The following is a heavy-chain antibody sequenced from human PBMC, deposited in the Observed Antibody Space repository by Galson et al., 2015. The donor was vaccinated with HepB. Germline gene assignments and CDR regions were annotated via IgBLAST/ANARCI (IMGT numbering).Heavy chain of an antibody. D-gene: IGHD2-15*01. V-gene: IGHV1-18*01. Sequence: SVKVSCKASGYTFSSYSITWVRQAPGQGLEWMGRISAYNGYTNYAQKSQVRVTMTTDASTSTAYMEVRSLRSDDTAVYYCARGGYEVMVGATENNWFDPWGQGTLVTVFS. J-gene: IGHJ5*02. CDR1: GYTFSSYS. CDR3: ARGGYEVMVGATENNWFDP. CDR2: ISAYNGYT.